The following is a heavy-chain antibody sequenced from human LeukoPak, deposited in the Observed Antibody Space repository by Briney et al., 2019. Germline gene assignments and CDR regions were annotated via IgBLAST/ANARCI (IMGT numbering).Heavy chain of an antibody. J-gene: IGHJ6*03. CDR1: GGSISSYY. V-gene: IGHV4-59*01. Sequence: SETLSLTCTVSGGSISSYYWSWIRQPPGKGLEWIGYIYYSGSTNYNPSLKSRVTISVDTPKNQFSLKLSSVTAADTAVYYCARSPPRPPFWSGYPDYYYYYMDVWGKGTTVTVSS. CDR3: ARSPPRPPFWSGYPDYYYYYMDV. CDR2: IYYSGST. D-gene: IGHD3-3*01.